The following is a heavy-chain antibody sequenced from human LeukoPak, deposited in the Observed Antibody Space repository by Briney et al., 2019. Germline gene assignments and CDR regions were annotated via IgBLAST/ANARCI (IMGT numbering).Heavy chain of an antibody. J-gene: IGHJ6*03. CDR1: GFTFSSYW. D-gene: IGHD1-7*01. CDR2: INSDGSST. Sequence: GGSLRLSCAASGFTFSSYWMHWVRQAPGKGLVWVSRINSDGSSTSYADSVKGRFTISRDNAKNTLYLQMNSLRAEDTAVYYCSSLSGRTGTNEPFYYYVDVWGKGTTVTVSS. V-gene: IGHV3-74*01. CDR3: SSLSGRTGTNEPFYYYVDV.